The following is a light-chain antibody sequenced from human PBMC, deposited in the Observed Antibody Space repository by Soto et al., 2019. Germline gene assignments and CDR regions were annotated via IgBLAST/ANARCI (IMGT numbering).Light chain of an antibody. CDR1: ESFLSSSDNKNY. CDR2: WAS. V-gene: IGKV4-1*01. Sequence: DLVLTHSPGSLAVPPGERAPINFSSSESFLSSSDNKNYLAWFQQKPGQPPKLLIYWASTRESGVTDRFSGSGSATDFTLTIRSMQAEDVAVYYCQKYHSDPINFGQGTRLEIK. CDR3: QKYHSDPIN. J-gene: IGKJ5*01.